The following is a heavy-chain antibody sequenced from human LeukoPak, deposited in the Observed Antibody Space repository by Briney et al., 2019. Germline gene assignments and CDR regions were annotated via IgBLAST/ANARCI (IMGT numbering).Heavy chain of an antibody. J-gene: IGHJ2*01. CDR2: INSDGSST. D-gene: IGHD6-19*01. V-gene: IGHV3-74*01. CDR3: ARGQWLVSHWYSDL. CDR1: GFTLSTYW. Sequence: QSGGSLRLSCAASGFTLSTYWMHWVRQAPGKGLVWVARINSDGSSTNYADSVKGRFTISRDNAKNTLYLQMNSLRAEDTAVYYCARGQWLVSHWYSDLWGRGTLVTVSS.